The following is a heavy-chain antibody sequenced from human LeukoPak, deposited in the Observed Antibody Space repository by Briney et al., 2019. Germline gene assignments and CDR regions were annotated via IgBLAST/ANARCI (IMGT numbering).Heavy chain of an antibody. CDR1: EFTFSSYA. J-gene: IGHJ4*02. CDR3: AKGSGYCYGSSCHNAIDY. V-gene: IGHV3-23*01. CDR2: ISGCGSTT. Sequence: GGSLRLSCAASEFTFSSYAMNWVRQAPGSGLEWVSMISGCGSTTDYADSVRGRFTISRDNSKNTVYLQMNSLRVEDTALYYCAKGSGYCYGSSCHNAIDYWGQGTQVAVSS. D-gene: IGHD2-2*03.